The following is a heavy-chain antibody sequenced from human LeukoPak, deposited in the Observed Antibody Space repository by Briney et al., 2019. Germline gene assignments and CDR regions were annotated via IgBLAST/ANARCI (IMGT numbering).Heavy chain of an antibody. CDR1: GGSISSCSYY. Sequence: SGTLSLTCTVSGGSISSCSYYWGWTGPPPGTGLEWIGTIFYGGSTYYNPSLKSRVTISVDTSKNQFSLKLSSVTAADTAVYYCARARAEELVRGVTNYYYYGMDVWGQGTTVTVSS. D-gene: IGHD3-10*01. V-gene: IGHV4-39*01. J-gene: IGHJ6*02. CDR2: IFYGGST. CDR3: ARARAEELVRGVTNYYYYGMDV.